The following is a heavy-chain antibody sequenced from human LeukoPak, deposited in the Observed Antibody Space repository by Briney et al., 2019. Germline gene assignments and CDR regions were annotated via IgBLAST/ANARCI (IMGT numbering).Heavy chain of an antibody. D-gene: IGHD1-26*01. V-gene: IGHV5-51*04. CDR3: ARGSGSYHTAYMN. Sequence: GEYLKISCQGSGYGFTSYWLGWVRPMPGEGLEWMGGIYPDDSDTRYSPSFQGQVTLSAGKPLSTAYLQWSSLKASDTAMDYCARGSGSYHTAYMNWGQGSPVTVSS. CDR1: GYGFTSYW. J-gene: IGHJ4*02. CDR2: IYPDDSDT.